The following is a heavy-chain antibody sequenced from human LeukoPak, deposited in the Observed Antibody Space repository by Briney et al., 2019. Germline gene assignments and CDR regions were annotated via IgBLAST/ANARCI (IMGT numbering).Heavy chain of an antibody. CDR3: ARYSYXPNWFDP. CDR2: INYSGNT. V-gene: IGHV4-39*01. J-gene: IGHJ5*02. CDR1: GDSIGSSNYF. D-gene: IGHD3-16*02. Sequence: SETLSLTCTVSGDSIGSSNYFWVWIRQPPGKALEWIASINYSGNTYYNPSLKNRVSISVDTSKNQFSLGLKSVTAADTAVYFCARYSYXPNWFDPWGQGTLVTVST.